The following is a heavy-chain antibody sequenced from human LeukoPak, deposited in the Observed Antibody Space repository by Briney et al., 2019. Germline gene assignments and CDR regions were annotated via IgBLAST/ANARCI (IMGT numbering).Heavy chain of an antibody. CDR3: ARSFTVVPAATPWDYYYMDV. J-gene: IGHJ6*03. Sequence: EASVKVSCKASGGTFSSYAISWVRQAPGQGLEWMGGIIPIFGTANYAQKFQGRVTITADESTSTAYMELSSLRSEDTAVYYCARSFTVVPAATPWDYYYMDVWGKGTTVTVSS. V-gene: IGHV1-69*13. D-gene: IGHD2-2*01. CDR2: IIPIFGTA. CDR1: GGTFSSYA.